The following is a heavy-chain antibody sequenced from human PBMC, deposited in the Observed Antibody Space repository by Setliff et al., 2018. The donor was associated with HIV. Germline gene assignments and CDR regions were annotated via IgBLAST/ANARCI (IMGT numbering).Heavy chain of an antibody. CDR2: ISSSSDTI. D-gene: IGHD2-15*01. V-gene: IGHV3-48*01. Sequence: LRLSCAASGFTFSYYSMNWVRQAPGKGLEWVSYISSSSDTIYYADSVKGRFTISRDNAKNSLYLQMNSLRAEDTAIYYCARGVVVAAHNWFVPWGQVTLVTVSS. CDR1: GFTFSYYS. CDR3: ARGVVVAAHNWFVP. J-gene: IGHJ5*02.